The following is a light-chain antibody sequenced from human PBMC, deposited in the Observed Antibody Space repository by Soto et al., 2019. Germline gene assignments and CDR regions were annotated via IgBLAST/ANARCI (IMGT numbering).Light chain of an antibody. Sequence: DIQMTQSQSSLSASVGDRVTITCRASQGISSWLAWYQQKPGKAPKLLIYDASSLESGVPSRFSGSGSGTEFNLTISSLQPDDFATYYCQQYNSYWTFGQGTKVDIK. V-gene: IGKV1-5*01. CDR1: QGISSW. J-gene: IGKJ1*01. CDR3: QQYNSYWT. CDR2: DAS.